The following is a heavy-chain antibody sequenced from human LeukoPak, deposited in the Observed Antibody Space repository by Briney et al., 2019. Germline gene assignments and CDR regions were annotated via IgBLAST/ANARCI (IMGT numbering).Heavy chain of an antibody. CDR3: ARPRTYYYGSGSPDAFDI. CDR2: IYPGDSDT. Sequence: GESLKISCKGSGYSFTSYWIGWVRQMPGKVLEWMGIIYPGDSDTRYSPSFQGQVTISADKSISTAYLQWSSLKASDTAMYYCARPRTYYYGSGSPDAFDIWGQGTMVTVSS. D-gene: IGHD3-10*01. V-gene: IGHV5-51*01. J-gene: IGHJ3*02. CDR1: GYSFTSYW.